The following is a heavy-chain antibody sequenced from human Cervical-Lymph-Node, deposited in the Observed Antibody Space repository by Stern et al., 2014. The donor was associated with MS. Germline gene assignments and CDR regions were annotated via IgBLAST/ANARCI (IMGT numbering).Heavy chain of an antibody. J-gene: IGHJ6*02. Sequence: VQLVQSGAEVKKPGESLTISCKGFGYSFNIYWIAWVRQRPWKGLGRMWIIYPDDSDTGYSPSFHGQVTFSVDKSITTAYLQCSSLKPSDTATYFCARRGMDVWGQGTSVTVSS. CDR3: ARRGMDV. V-gene: IGHV5-51*01. CDR2: IYPDDSDT. CDR1: GYSFNIYW.